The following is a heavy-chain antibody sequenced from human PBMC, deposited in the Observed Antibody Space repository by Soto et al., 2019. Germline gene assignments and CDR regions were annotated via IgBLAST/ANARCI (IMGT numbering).Heavy chain of an antibody. CDR2: IYHSGST. D-gene: IGHD6-19*01. V-gene: IGHV4-4*02. CDR3: AREGGTQYSSGWYGH. J-gene: IGHJ4*02. Sequence: QVQLRESGPGLVKPSGTLSLTCAVSGGSISSSNWWSWVRQPPGKGLEWIGEIYHSGSTNYNPSLKGRVTISVDKSKNQFSLKLSSVTAADTAVYYCAREGGTQYSSGWYGHWGKGTLVTVSS. CDR1: GGSISSSNW.